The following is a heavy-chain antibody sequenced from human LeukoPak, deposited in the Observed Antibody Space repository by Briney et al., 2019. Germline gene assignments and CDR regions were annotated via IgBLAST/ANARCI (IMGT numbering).Heavy chain of an antibody. J-gene: IGHJ4*02. D-gene: IGHD3-10*01. CDR1: GFTFSSYA. V-gene: IGHV3-23*01. CDR2: ISGSGGST. Sequence: GGSLRLSCAASGFTFSSYAMSWVRQAPGKGLEWVSAISGSGGSTYYADSVKGRFTISRDNSKNTLYLQMNSLRAEDTAVYYCAKAPLRGVIKTPFDYWGQGTLATVSS. CDR3: AKAPLRGVIKTPFDY.